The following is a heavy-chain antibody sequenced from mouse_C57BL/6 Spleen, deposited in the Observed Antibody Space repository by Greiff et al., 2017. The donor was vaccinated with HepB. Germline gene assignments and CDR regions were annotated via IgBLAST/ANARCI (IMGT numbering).Heavy chain of an antibody. J-gene: IGHJ3*01. CDR2: IYWDDDK. Sequence: QVTLKESGPGILQSSQTLSLTCSFSGFSLSTSGMGVSWIRQPSGKGLEWLAHIYWDDDKRYNPSQKSRLTISKDTSRNQVFLKITSVDTADTATYYCARIYYDYAFAYWGQGTLVTVSA. CDR3: ARIYYDYAFAY. CDR1: GFSLSTSGMG. V-gene: IGHV8-12*01. D-gene: IGHD2-4*01.